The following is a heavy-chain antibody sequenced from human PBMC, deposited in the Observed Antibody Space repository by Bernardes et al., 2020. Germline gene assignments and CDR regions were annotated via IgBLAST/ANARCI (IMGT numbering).Heavy chain of an antibody. CDR2: ISSSSSTI. Sequence: GGSLRLSCAASGFTFSSYSMNWVRQAPGKGLEWVSYISSSSSTIYYADSVKGRFTISRDNAKNSLYLQMNSLRAEDTAVYYCASFFTMVRGVMDVPQKNYYYYGMDVWGKGTTVTVSS. D-gene: IGHD3-10*01. CDR1: GFTFSSYS. CDR3: ASFFTMVRGVMDVPQKNYYYYGMDV. J-gene: IGHJ6*04. V-gene: IGHV3-48*01.